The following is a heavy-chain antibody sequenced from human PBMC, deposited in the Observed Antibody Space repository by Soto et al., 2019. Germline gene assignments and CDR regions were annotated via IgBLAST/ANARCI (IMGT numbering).Heavy chain of an antibody. Sequence: GGSLRLSCAASGFTFKDYAMTWVRQAPGKGLEWVSGINWSGSSIYYADSVKGRFTISRDNTLNSLYLQMNSLRDEDTALYHCARGPPVHSNIWTFDLWGQGTLVTVSS. J-gene: IGHJ4*02. D-gene: IGHD1-1*01. CDR3: ARGPPVHSNIWTFDL. V-gene: IGHV3-20*01. CDR1: GFTFKDYA. CDR2: INWSGSSI.